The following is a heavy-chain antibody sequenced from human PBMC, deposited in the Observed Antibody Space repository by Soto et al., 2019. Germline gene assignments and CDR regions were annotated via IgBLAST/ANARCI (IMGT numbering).Heavy chain of an antibody. Sequence: QVQLQESGPGLVTPSETLSLTCTVSGSDITTYYWSWHRQSTGKGLEWIGHIYDTGSTTYNPSLKSRVTISVDTSNKQFSLRLTSVTAADTAVYYCARCPIDHNLFDPWGQGTLVTVSS. J-gene: IGHJ5*02. V-gene: IGHV4-59*01. CDR3: ARCPIDHNLFDP. D-gene: IGHD3-9*01. CDR2: IYDTGST. CDR1: GSDITTYY.